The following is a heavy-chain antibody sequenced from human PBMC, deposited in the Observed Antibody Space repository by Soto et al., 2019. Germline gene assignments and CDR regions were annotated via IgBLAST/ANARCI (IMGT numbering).Heavy chain of an antibody. Sequence: QVQLVQSGAEVKKPGASLMVSCKASGYTFTSYGITWVRQAPGQGLEWMGWISTYNGYTDYAQKLQGRVTMTRDTSTSTAYMELRSLRADDTAVYYCVSGSDFDYGGQGTLVTVSS. J-gene: IGHJ4*02. V-gene: IGHV1-18*01. CDR3: VSGSDFDY. CDR2: ISTYNGYT. CDR1: GYTFTSYG.